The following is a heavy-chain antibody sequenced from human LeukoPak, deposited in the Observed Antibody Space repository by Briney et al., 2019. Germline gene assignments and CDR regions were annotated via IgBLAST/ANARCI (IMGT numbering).Heavy chain of an antibody. J-gene: IGHJ5*02. Sequence: PGGSLRLSCAASGFTFSSYAMSWVRQAPGKGLEWVSSISGSGGTTYYADSVKGRFTISRDNSKNTLDLQMNSLRVEDTGVYYCAKAPWVYGQWFDPWGQGTLVTVSS. D-gene: IGHD4-17*01. V-gene: IGHV3-23*01. CDR1: GFTFSSYA. CDR3: AKAPWVYGQWFDP. CDR2: ISGSGGTT.